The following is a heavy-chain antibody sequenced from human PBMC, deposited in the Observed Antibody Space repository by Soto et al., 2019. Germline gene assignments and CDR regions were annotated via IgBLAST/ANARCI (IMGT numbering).Heavy chain of an antibody. CDR2: ISHDGNDK. Sequence: GGSLRLSCTVSGLTFSSYSTHWVRQAPGKGLEWVAVISHDGNDKYYADSAKGRFTVSRDTSKNKVYLQMNSLRADDTAVYYCAKDGVWGRSSRPAYYMDVWGKGTTVTVSS. J-gene: IGHJ6*03. V-gene: IGHV3-30*04. CDR1: GLTFSSYS. CDR3: AKDGVWGRSSRPAYYMDV. D-gene: IGHD3-16*01.